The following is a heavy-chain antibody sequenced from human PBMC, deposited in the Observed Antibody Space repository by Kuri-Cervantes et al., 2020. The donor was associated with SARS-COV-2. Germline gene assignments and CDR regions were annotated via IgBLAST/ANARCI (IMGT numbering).Heavy chain of an antibody. CDR3: ARGSNWGNVPLDY. CDR1: GGSLSGSY. CDR2: VNHNGGA. D-gene: IGHD7-27*01. J-gene: IGHJ4*02. Sequence: SETLSLTCAVYGGSLSGSYWSWIRQSPGKRLEWIGEVNHNGGANYNPSLRSRVTISVDTSKNQFSLKLSSVTAADTAVYYCARGSNWGNVPLDYWGQGTLVTVSS. V-gene: IGHV4-34*01.